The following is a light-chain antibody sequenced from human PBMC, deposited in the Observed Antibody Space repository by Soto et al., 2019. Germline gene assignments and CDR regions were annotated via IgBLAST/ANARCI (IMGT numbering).Light chain of an antibody. J-gene: IGKJ2*01. CDR2: AAS. CDR3: QQSYSTRLYT. Sequence: DIQMTQSPSSLSASVGDRVTITCRASQSISNYLNWYQQKPGNAPKLLIYAASNLQSGVPSRFSGSGSGTDFTLPISILQPEDFATYYCQQSYSTRLYTFGQGTKVDIK. CDR1: QSISNY. V-gene: IGKV1-39*01.